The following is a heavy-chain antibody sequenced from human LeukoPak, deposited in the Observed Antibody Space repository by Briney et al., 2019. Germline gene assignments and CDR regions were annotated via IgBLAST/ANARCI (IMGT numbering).Heavy chain of an antibody. CDR1: GGSISSYY. CDR3: ARSDVDTAMAYYFDY. CDR2: IYYSGST. J-gene: IGHJ4*02. Sequence: SETLSLTCTVSGGSISSYYWSWIRQPPGKGLEWSGDIYYSGSTNYNPSLKSRVTISVDTSKNQFSLKLSSVTAADTAVYYCARSDVDTAMAYYFDYWGQGTLVTVSS. D-gene: IGHD5-18*01. V-gene: IGHV4-59*01.